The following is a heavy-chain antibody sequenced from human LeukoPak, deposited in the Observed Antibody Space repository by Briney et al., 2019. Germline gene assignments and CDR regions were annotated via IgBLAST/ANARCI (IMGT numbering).Heavy chain of an antibody. CDR3: ASNRVTTAQGVLDY. CDR2: FHFSGNT. J-gene: IGHJ4*02. V-gene: IGHV4-59*12. CDR1: GGSISSDY. D-gene: IGHD4-17*01. Sequence: SETLSLTCTVSGGSISSDYWSWIRQPPGKGLEWIGFFHFSGNTNYNPSLKSRVTISVDTSKNQFSLKLSSVTAADTAVYYCASNRVTTAQGVLDYWGQGTLVTVSS.